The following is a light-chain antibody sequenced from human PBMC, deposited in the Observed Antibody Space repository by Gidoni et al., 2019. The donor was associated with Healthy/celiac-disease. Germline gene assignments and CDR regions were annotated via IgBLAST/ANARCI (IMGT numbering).Light chain of an antibody. J-gene: IGKJ2*01. CDR1: QSVSSN. V-gene: IGKV3-15*01. CDR3: QQYNNWPPYT. Sequence: EIVMTQSPATLPVSPGDRATLSCRASQSVSSNFAWYQQKPGQAPRLLIYGASTRATGIPARFSGSGSGTEFTLTISSLQSEDFAVYYCQQYNNWPPYTFGQGTKLEIK. CDR2: GAS.